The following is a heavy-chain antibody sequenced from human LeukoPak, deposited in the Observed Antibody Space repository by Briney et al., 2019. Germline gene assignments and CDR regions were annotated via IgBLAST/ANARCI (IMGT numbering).Heavy chain of an antibody. CDR2: ISSSGSTI. J-gene: IGHJ4*02. V-gene: IGHV3-48*03. D-gene: IGHD6-13*01. CDR1: GFTFSSYE. Sequence: GGSLRLSCAASGFTFSSYEMNWVRQAPGKGLEWVSYISSSGSTIYYADSVKGRFTISRDNANNSLYLQMNSLRAEDTAVYYCATHSSSWYYFDYWGQGTLVTVSS. CDR3: ATHSSSWYYFDY.